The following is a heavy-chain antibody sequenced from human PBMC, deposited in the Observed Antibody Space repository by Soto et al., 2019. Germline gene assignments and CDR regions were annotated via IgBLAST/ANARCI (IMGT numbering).Heavy chain of an antibody. Sequence: SETLSLTCTVSGGSISSSSYYWGWIRQPPGKGLEWIGGIYYSGSTYYNPSLKSRVTISVDTSKNQFSLKLSSETAADTAVYYCARQKANWGNAFDIWGQGTMVTVSS. CDR3: ARQKANWGNAFDI. J-gene: IGHJ3*02. CDR2: IYYSGST. D-gene: IGHD7-27*01. V-gene: IGHV4-39*01. CDR1: GGSISSSSYY.